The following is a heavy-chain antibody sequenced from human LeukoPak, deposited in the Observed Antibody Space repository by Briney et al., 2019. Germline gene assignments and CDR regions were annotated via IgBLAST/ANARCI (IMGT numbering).Heavy chain of an antibody. CDR1: GGSITGDPHY. D-gene: IGHD3-22*01. CDR2: VSASGRT. J-gene: IGHJ4*02. V-gene: IGHV4-61*09. CDR3: PRANYYDSTGCYHDY. Sequence: SETLSLTCTVSGGSITGDPHYWTWIRQSAGEGLEWLGHVSASGRTTYNPSLKSRVALSVATSKKKFFLRLDSVTAAARAVNYCPRANYYDSTGCYHDYWGQGTLVTVSS.